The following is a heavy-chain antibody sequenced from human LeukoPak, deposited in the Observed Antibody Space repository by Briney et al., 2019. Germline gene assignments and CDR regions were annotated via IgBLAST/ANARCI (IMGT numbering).Heavy chain of an antibody. J-gene: IGHJ4*02. V-gene: IGHV4-59*01. CDR1: GGSISTYY. D-gene: IGHD2-21*01. CDR3: AKGGEGFSLGLRFDS. CDR2: IYYSGST. Sequence: SETLSLTCTVSGGSISTYYWTWIRQPPGKGLEWIGYIYYSGSTNYNPSLKSRVTISVDTSKNQFSLKLTSLTAADTAVYYCAKGGEGFSLGLRFDSWGQGTLVSVSS.